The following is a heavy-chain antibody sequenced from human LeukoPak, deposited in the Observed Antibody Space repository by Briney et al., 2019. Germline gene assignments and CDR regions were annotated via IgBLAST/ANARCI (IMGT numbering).Heavy chain of an antibody. CDR3: AREVGLQLLLSPSYFDY. Sequence: SETLSLTCTVSGGSISSYYWSWIRQPAGKGLEWIGRIYTSGSTNYNPSLKSRVTMSVDTSKNQYSLKLSSVTAADTAVYYCAREVGLQLLLSPSYFDYWGQGTLVTVSA. J-gene: IGHJ4*02. V-gene: IGHV4-4*07. D-gene: IGHD2-2*01. CDR1: GGSISSYY. CDR2: IYTSGST.